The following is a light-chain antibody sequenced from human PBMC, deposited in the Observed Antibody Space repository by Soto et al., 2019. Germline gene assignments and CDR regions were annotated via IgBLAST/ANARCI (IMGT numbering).Light chain of an antibody. V-gene: IGLV2-14*01. CDR3: SSYTSSSTVV. J-gene: IGLJ2*01. Sequence: QSALTQPASVSGSPGQSITISCTGTSSDVGGYNYVSWYQQHPGKAPKLMIYDVSNRPSEVSNRFSGSKSGNTASLTISGLQAEDEADYYCSSYTSSSTVVFGGGNKVTVL. CDR2: DVS. CDR1: SSDVGGYNY.